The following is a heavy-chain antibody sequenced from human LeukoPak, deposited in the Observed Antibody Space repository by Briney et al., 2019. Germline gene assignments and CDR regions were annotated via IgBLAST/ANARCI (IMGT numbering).Heavy chain of an antibody. D-gene: IGHD6-13*01. J-gene: IGHJ3*02. CDR3: AKVAARAPDAFDI. V-gene: IGHV3-30*18. Sequence: GGSLRLSCAASGFTFSSYGMHWVRQAPGKGLEWVAVISYDGSNKYYADSAKGRFTISRDNSKNTLYLQMNSLRAEDTAVYYCAKVAARAPDAFDIWGQGTMVTVSS. CDR1: GFTFSSYG. CDR2: ISYDGSNK.